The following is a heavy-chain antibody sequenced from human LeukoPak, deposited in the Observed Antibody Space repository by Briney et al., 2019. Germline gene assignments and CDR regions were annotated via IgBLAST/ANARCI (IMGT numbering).Heavy chain of an antibody. V-gene: IGHV4-38-2*02. CDR1: GYSISSGYY. Sequence: SETLSLTCTVSGYSISSGYYWGWIRQPPGKGLEWIGSIYHSGSTYYNPSLKSRVTISVDTSKNQFSLKLSSVTAADTAVYYCARSQWLVVGDFDYWGQGTLVTVSS. CDR2: IYHSGST. CDR3: ARSQWLVVGDFDY. D-gene: IGHD6-19*01. J-gene: IGHJ4*02.